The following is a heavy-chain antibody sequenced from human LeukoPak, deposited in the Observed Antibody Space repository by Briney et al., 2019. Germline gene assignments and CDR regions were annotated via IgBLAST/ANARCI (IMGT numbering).Heavy chain of an antibody. V-gene: IGHV3-11*04. CDR3: ARADDFWSGYCY. CDR2: ISSSGSTI. J-gene: IGHJ4*02. Sequence: LSLTCAVYGGSFSGYYWSWIRQAPGKGLEWVSYISSSGSTIYYADSVKGRFTISRDNAKNSLYLQMNSLRAEDTAVYYCARADDFWSGYCYWGQGTLVTVSS. D-gene: IGHD3-3*01. CDR1: GGSFSGYY.